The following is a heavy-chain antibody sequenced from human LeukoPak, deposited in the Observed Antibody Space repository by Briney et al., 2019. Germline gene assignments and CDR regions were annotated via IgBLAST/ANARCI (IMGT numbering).Heavy chain of an antibody. CDR1: GYTFTSYG. J-gene: IGHJ4*02. CDR2: ISAYIGNT. V-gene: IGHV1-18*01. D-gene: IGHD6-19*01. CDR3: ARGPDIAVAVSPIFDY. Sequence: VASVTVSCKASGYTFTSYGLSWLRQAPGQGLEWMGWISAYIGNTNYAQEVEGRVTVTTDTATRTAYMELRRLRSDDTAVYYWARGPDIAVAVSPIFDYWGQGTLVTVSS.